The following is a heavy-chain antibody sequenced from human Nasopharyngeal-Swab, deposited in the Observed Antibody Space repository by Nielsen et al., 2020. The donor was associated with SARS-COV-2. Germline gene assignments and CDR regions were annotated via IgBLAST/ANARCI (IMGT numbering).Heavy chain of an antibody. J-gene: IGHJ6*02. CDR1: GGSFSTYY. Sequence: GGSLRLSCAVYGGSFSTYYWGWIRQPPGKGLEWVSPISSSSSYIYYADSVKGRFTISRDNAKNSLYLQMNSLRAEDTAVYYCARDGLDYDFWSAYFMDVWGQGTTVTVSS. D-gene: IGHD3-3*01. CDR2: ISSSSSYI. V-gene: IGHV3-21*01. CDR3: ARDGLDYDFWSAYFMDV.